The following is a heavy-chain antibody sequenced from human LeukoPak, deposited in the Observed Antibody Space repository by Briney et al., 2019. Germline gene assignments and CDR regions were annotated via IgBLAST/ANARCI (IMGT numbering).Heavy chain of an antibody. D-gene: IGHD3-10*01. J-gene: IGHJ4*02. CDR1: GGSISSYY. V-gene: IGHV4-59*01. Sequence: SETLSLTCTVSGGSISSYYWSWIRQPPGKGLDWIGYIYYSGSTNYNPSLKSRVTISVDTSKNQFSLKLSSVIAADTAVYYCALNYYGSGGTFDYWGQGTLVTVSS. CDR3: ALNYYGSGGTFDY. CDR2: IYYSGST.